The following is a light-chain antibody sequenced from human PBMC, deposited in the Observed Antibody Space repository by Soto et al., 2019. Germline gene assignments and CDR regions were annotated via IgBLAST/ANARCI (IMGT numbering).Light chain of an antibody. V-gene: IGKV1-6*02. CDR2: AAS. CDR3: LQAYNCPLT. Sequence: SLSFLTATVIDRVSITFRASQGIRNDLGWDQEKRGRAPKLLIYAASSLQSGVPSTFSGSSSGTDFTLTISSLQPEDFVTYYCLQAYNCPLTFAGGTKVDIK. CDR1: QGIRND. J-gene: IGKJ4*01.